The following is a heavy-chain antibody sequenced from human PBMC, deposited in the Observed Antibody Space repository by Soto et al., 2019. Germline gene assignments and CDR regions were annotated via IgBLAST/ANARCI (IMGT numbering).Heavy chain of an antibody. V-gene: IGHV4-31*03. CDR1: GGSISSAGYY. D-gene: IGHD3-3*01. CDR3: ARLSIFGQTAYGMDV. CDR2: IYYSGST. J-gene: IGHJ6*01. Sequence: QVQLQESGPGLVKPSQTLSLTCSVSGGSISSAGYYWCWVRQSPGKGLEWIGYIYYSGSTFANPSLSSRVTISSETSKNLFSLKLRSVTAADTAHYYCARLSIFGQTAYGMDVWGQGTTVTVSS.